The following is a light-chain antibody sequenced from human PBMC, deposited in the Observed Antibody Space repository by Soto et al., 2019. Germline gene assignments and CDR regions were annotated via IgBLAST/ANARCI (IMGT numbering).Light chain of an antibody. Sequence: EIVMTQSPATLSVSPGERATLSCRASQSVSSNLAWYQQKPGQAPRLLIYGASTRATGVPARVSGSRSGTEFTLTVSSLQSEDFAVYYCQQYNNWHPWTFGPGTKGDIK. V-gene: IGKV3-15*01. J-gene: IGKJ3*01. CDR3: QQYNNWHPWT. CDR1: QSVSSN. CDR2: GAS.